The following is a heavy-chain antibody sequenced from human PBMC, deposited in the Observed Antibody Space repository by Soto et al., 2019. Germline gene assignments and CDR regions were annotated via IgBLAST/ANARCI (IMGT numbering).Heavy chain of an antibody. Sequence: PSETLSLTCTVSGVSISSSTYYWGWIRQPPGKGLECIGSIHYSGSASNNPSLKRRVTISLDTSKNQVSLRLSSVTAADTAVYYCARLKGAPNSYYYYGMDVWGQGTTV. CDR3: ARLKGAPNSYYYYGMDV. CDR2: IHYSGSA. V-gene: IGHV4-39*01. CDR1: GVSISSSTYY. J-gene: IGHJ6*02.